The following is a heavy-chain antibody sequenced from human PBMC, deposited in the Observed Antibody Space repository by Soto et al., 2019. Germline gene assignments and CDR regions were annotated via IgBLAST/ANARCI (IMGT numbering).Heavy chain of an antibody. CDR3: VRGATVTANWFDP. Sequence: QVQLQESGPGLVKPSQTLSLTCTVSGGSISSGVYYWSWIRQHPGKGLEWIGYIYYSGSTYYNPSLKSRVTIPVDTSKNQFSLNLYSVTAADTAVYYCVRGATVTANWFDPWGQGTLVTVSS. D-gene: IGHD4-4*01. V-gene: IGHV4-31*03. J-gene: IGHJ5*02. CDR1: GGSISSGVYY. CDR2: IYYSGST.